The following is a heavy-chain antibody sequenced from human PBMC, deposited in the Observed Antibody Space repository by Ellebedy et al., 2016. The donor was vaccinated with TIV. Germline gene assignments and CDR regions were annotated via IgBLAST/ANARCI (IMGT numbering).Heavy chain of an antibody. CDR3: ARDLGRYGMDV. CDR2: IYYSGRT. V-gene: IGHV4-59*01. Sequence: MPSETLSLTCSVSGGSISSYDWSWIRQPPGKGLEWIGYIYYSGRTNYNPSLKSRVTISVDTSKNQFSLDLSSVTAADTATYYCARDLGRYGMDVWGQGTTVTVSS. J-gene: IGHJ6*02. CDR1: GGSISSYD.